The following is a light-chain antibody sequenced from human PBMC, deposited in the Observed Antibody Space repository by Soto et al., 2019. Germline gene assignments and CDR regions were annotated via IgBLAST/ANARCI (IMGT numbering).Light chain of an antibody. CDR2: DVT. V-gene: IGLV2-11*01. CDR1: SSDVGGYNY. J-gene: IGLJ3*02. CDR3: CSYAGSYVV. Sequence: QSALTQPRSVSGSPGQSVTISCTGTSSDVGGYNYVSWYQQHPGKAPKLVIYDVTKWPSGVPDRFSGSKSGNTASLTISGLRAEDEADYYCCSYAGSYVVFGGGTKVTVL.